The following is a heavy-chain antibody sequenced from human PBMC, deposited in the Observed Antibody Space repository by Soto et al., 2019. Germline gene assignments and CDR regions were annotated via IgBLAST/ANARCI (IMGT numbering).Heavy chain of an antibody. D-gene: IGHD3-10*01. CDR2: IYYSGST. CDR1: GGSISSGGYY. CDR3: ATYGSGTYKPTTFDY. Sequence: SETLSLTCAVSGGSISSGGYYWSWIRQHPGKGLEWIGYIYYSGSTYYNPSLKSRVTISVDTSKNQFSLKLSSVTAADTAVYYCATYGSGTYKPTTFDYWGRGTLVTVSS. V-gene: IGHV4-31*11. J-gene: IGHJ4*02.